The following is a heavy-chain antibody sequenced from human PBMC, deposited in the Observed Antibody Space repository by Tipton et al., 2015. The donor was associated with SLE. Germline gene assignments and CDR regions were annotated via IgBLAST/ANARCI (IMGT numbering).Heavy chain of an antibody. CDR1: GGSISSGDYY. CDR3: ARGQGYPTFAA. D-gene: IGHD5-12*01. V-gene: IGHV4-31*03. CDR2: ISYSGRT. J-gene: IGHJ5*02. Sequence: TLSLTCTVSGGSISSGDYYWSWIRQHPGKGLEWIAYISYSGRTSYNPSLESRLTMSIDTSRNQFSLQLASVTAADTAVYFCARGQGYPTFAAWGQGTLVTVSS.